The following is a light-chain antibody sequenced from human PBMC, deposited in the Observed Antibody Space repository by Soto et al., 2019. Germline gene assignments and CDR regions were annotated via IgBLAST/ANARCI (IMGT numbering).Light chain of an antibody. J-gene: IGKJ5*01. CDR2: KAS. V-gene: IGKV1-5*03. CDR3: QHYNSYSEA. Sequence: DLEMARSSSTRSGSVEDRVAIIGGASQTISSWLAWYQQKGGKAPKLLISKASILDSGVPSRFSGSGSGTEFTLTVTTLQPDHFATHYCQHYNSYSEAVGPGTQLEIK. CDR1: QTISSW.